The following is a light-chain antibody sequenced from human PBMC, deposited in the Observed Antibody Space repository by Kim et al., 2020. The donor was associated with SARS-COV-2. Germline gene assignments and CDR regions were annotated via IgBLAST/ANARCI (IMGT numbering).Light chain of an antibody. Sequence: SLSPGESATCTCRASQSMGRSLGWYQHKPGQAPRLLIYTASNRATGVPARFSGSGFGTDFTLTISSLEPEDSATYFCQQRNIWPDTFGQGTKLEI. CDR3: QQRNIWPDT. J-gene: IGKJ2*01. V-gene: IGKV3-11*01. CDR2: TAS. CDR1: QSMGRS.